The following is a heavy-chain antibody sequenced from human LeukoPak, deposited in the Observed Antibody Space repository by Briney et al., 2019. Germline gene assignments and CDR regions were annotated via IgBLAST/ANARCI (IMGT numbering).Heavy chain of an antibody. Sequence: GGSLRLSCAASGFTLDDYGLSWVRQAPGKGLEWVSGIHWNGGSTGYADSFKGRFTISRDNARTSLYLQMNSLRAEDTALYYGARGRRYSSSSFAASDYWGRGTLVTVSS. CDR2: IHWNGGST. V-gene: IGHV3-20*04. CDR3: ARGRRYSSSSFAASDY. D-gene: IGHD6-6*01. CDR1: GFTLDDYG. J-gene: IGHJ4*02.